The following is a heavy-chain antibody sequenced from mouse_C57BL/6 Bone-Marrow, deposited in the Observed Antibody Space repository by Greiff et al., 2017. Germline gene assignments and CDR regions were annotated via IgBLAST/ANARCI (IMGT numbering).Heavy chain of an antibody. Sequence: VQLQQPGAELVKPGASVKLSCKASGYTFTSYWMQWVKQRPGQGLEWIGEIDPSDSYTNYNQKFKGKATLTVDTSSSTAYMQLSSLTSEDSAVYYCAREANHYAMDYWGQGTSVTVSS. V-gene: IGHV1-50*01. D-gene: IGHD1-1*01. CDR2: IDPSDSYT. J-gene: IGHJ4*01. CDR3: AREANHYAMDY. CDR1: GYTFTSYW.